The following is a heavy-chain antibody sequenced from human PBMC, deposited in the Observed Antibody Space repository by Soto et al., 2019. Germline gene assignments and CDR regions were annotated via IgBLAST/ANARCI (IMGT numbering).Heavy chain of an antibody. CDR1: GFTFSNAG. D-gene: IGHD2-21*02. V-gene: IGHV3-15*01. CDR3: TLHIVVVTSVHNYFNH. J-gene: IGHJ4*02. CDR2: IKSKTDGETT. Sequence: EVQLVDSGGGMVKPGGSLTLSCAASGFTFSNAGMSWVRQAPGKGLEWVGGIKSKTDGETTDYAAPVQGRFTISREDSKHTTYLQMNSLQIEDTAVYYCTLHIVVVTSVHNYFNHWGQGTLVTVSS.